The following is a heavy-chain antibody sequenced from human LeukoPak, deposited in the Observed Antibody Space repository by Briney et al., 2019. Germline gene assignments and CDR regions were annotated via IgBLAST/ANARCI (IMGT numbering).Heavy chain of an antibody. V-gene: IGHV3-7*01. CDR3: ARVRPKGSSWGPYGY. CDR1: GFTFTTYW. D-gene: IGHD6-13*01. J-gene: IGHJ4*02. CDR2: IKQDGSVK. Sequence: GGSLRLSCATSGFTFTTYWMSWVRQVPEKGLEWVANIKQDGSVKYYVDSVKGRFTISRDNAKNSLYLQMNSLRAEDTAVYYCARVRPKGSSWGPYGYWGQGTLVTVSS.